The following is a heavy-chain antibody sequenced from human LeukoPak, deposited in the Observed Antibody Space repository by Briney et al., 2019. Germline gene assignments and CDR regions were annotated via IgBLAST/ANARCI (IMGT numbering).Heavy chain of an antibody. J-gene: IGHJ6*04. D-gene: IGHD3-10*02. CDR3: AELGITMIGGV. CDR1: GFTFSSYG. V-gene: IGHV3-23*01. CDR2: ISVSGDST. Sequence: TGGSLRLSCAAAGFTFSSYGISWVRQAPGKGLGWVTTISVSGDSTYYAESVKGRFTISRDNAKNSLYLQMNSMRAEDTAVYYCAELGITMIGGVWGKGTTVTISS.